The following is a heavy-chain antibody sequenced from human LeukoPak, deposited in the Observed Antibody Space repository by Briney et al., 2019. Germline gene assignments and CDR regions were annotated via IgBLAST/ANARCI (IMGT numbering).Heavy chain of an antibody. J-gene: IGHJ4*02. Sequence: GASVKVSCKASGYTFTGYYRHWVRQAPGQGLEWMGWINPNSGGTNYAQKFQGRVTMTRDTSISTAYMELSRLRSDDAAVYYCATRIAVAGTQGYWGQGTLVTVSS. D-gene: IGHD6-19*01. CDR1: GYTFTGYY. CDR2: INPNSGGT. V-gene: IGHV1-2*02. CDR3: ATRIAVAGTQGY.